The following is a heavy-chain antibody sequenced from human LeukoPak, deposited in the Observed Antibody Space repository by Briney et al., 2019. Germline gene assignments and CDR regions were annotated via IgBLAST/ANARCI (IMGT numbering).Heavy chain of an antibody. CDR3: SATLDY. D-gene: IGHD1-1*01. Sequence: GGYLRLYCAASGFTFSDYYMSWVRQAPGKGLEWVANIKQDGSDKYYVDSVKGRFTISRDNARNSLYLQMNSLRAEDTATYYCSATLDYWGQGVQVTVSS. V-gene: IGHV3-7*01. CDR2: IKQDGSDK. J-gene: IGHJ4*02. CDR1: GFTFSDYY.